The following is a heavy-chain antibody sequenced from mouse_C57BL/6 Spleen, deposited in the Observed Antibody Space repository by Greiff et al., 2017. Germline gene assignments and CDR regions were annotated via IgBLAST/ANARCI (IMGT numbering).Heavy chain of an antibody. CDR1: GFTFSDYY. J-gene: IGHJ4*01. Sequence: EVQRVESGGGLVQPGGSLKLSCAASGFTFSDYYMYWVRQTPEKRLEWVAYISNGGGSTYYPDTVKGRFTISRDNAKNTLYLQMSRLKSEDTAMYYCARLGYYYGSTLYYAMDYWGQGTSVTVSS. CDR2: ISNGGGST. V-gene: IGHV5-12*01. CDR3: ARLGYYYGSTLYYAMDY. D-gene: IGHD1-1*01.